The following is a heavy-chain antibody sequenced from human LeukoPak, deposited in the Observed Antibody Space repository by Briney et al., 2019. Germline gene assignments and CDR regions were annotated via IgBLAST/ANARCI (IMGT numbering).Heavy chain of an antibody. J-gene: IGHJ3*02. CDR1: GFTFSNYA. CDR3: AKDLDSSGWYRRYAFDI. V-gene: IGHV3-23*01. CDR2: ISGSGGST. D-gene: IGHD6-19*01. Sequence: GSLRLACAASGFTFSNYALSWVRQAPGKGLEWVSAISGSGGSTYYADSVKGRFTISRDNSKNTLYLQMNSLRAEDTAVYYCAKDLDSSGWYRRYAFDIWGQGTMVTVSS.